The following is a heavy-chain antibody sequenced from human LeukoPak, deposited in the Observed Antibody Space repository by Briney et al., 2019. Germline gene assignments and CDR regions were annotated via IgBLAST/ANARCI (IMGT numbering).Heavy chain of an antibody. J-gene: IGHJ4*02. Sequence: PGGSLRPSCAASGFSVSSNYMAWVRQAPGKGLEWVSVVYGSGGSTHYADSVKGRFTISRDNSKNTLYLQMNSLRAEDTAVYYCAKIPSYYYDSSLFYFDYWGQGTLVTVSS. D-gene: IGHD3-22*01. CDR3: AKIPSYYYDSSLFYFDY. CDR1: GFSVSSNY. CDR2: VYGSGGST. V-gene: IGHV3-23*01.